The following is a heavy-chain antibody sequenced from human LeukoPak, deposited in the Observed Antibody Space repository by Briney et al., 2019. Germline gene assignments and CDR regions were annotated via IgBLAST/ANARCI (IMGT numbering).Heavy chain of an antibody. V-gene: IGHV3-7*01. J-gene: IGHJ4*02. D-gene: IGHD3-9*01. CDR1: GFTFSSYW. Sequence: GGSLRLSCAASGFTFSSYWMSWVRQAPGKGLEWVANIKQDGSEKYYVDSVKGRFTISRDNAKNSLYLQMNSLRAEDTAVYYCAREGIDYDILSWSVYFDYWGQGTLVTVSS. CDR3: AREGIDYDILSWSVYFDY. CDR2: IKQDGSEK.